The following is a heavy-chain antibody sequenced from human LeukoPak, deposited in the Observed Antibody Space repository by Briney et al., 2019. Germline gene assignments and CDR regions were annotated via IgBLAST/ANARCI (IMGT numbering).Heavy chain of an antibody. CDR3: ARTGLTTFGVVIRRGFDP. CDR2: INAGNGNT. CDR1: GYTFTSYA. J-gene: IGHJ5*02. Sequence: ASVKVSCKASGYTFTSYAMHWVRQAPGQRLEWMGWINAGNGNTKYSQKFQGRVTITRDTSASTAYMELSSLRSEDTAVYYCARTGLTTFGVVIRRGFDPWGQGTLVTVSS. V-gene: IGHV1-3*01. D-gene: IGHD3-3*01.